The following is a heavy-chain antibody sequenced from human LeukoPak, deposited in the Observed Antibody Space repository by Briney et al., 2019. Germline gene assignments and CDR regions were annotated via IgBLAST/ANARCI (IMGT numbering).Heavy chain of an antibody. CDR1: GFSFSSYG. J-gene: IGHJ2*01. CDR3: AKWVWEPYWSFDV. Sequence: PGGSLGLSCAASGFSFSSYGMSWVRQAPGKGLEWVSGISGSGGSTYYVDSVKGWFTIFRDNSKNTLYLQMKSLRAEDTAVYYCAKWVWEPYWSFDVWGRGALVTVSS. V-gene: IGHV3-23*01. CDR2: ISGSGGST. D-gene: IGHD1-26*01.